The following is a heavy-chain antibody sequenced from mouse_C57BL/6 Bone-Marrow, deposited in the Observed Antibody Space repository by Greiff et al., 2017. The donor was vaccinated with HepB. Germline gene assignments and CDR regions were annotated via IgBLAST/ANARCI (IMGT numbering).Heavy chain of an antibody. D-gene: IGHD1-1*01. CDR2: INPNNGGT. Sequence: EVQLVESGPELVKPGASVKMSCKASGYTFTDYNMHWVKQSHGKSLEWIGYINPNNGGTSYNQKFKGKATLTVNKSSSTAYMELRSLTSEDSAVYYCARSEYYEYFDYWGQGTTLTVSS. V-gene: IGHV1-22*01. CDR1: GYTFTDYN. J-gene: IGHJ2*01. CDR3: ARSEYYEYFDY.